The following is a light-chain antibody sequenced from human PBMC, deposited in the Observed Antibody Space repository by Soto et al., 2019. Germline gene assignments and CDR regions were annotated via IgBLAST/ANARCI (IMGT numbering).Light chain of an antibody. V-gene: IGKV2-30*01. CDR2: KVS. CDR1: QSLVYSDGNTY. J-gene: IGKJ1*01. CDR3: MQGTHWPT. Sequence: VVMTQSPLSLPVTLGQPASISFMSSQSLVYSDGNTYLSWFQQRPGQSPRRLIYKVSNRDSGVPDRFSGSGSGTDFTLKISRVEAEDVGVYYCMQGTHWPTFGQGTKVDI.